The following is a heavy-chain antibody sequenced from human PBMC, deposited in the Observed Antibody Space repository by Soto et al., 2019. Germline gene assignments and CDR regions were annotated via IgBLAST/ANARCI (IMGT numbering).Heavy chain of an antibody. V-gene: IGHV3-33*01. D-gene: IGHD2-15*01. CDR3: ATGFLGLCTGGNCPLDY. J-gene: IGHJ4*02. Sequence: QVQLVESGGGVVQPERSLRLSCAASGFTFSRQAMHWVRQAPGRGLEWVAVIWYHGIDKYYADSVKGRFTISRDNSKNTVYLQMNSLRGEDTAVYYCATGFLGLCTGGNCPLDYCGQGTLVTVSS. CDR2: IWYHGIDK. CDR1: GFTFSRQA.